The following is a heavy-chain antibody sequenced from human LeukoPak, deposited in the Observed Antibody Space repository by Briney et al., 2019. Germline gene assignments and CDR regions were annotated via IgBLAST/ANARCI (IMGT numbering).Heavy chain of an antibody. V-gene: IGHV1-2*02. D-gene: IGHD2-8*01. CDR2: INPNSGDT. J-gene: IGHJ4*02. CDR1: GYTFIDSY. Sequence: ASVKVSCKASGYTFIDSYIHWVRQAPGQGPEWMGWINPNSGDTNTAQELQGRVTMSRGTSISTAYMELSSLRFDDTAMYYCARRGISTVMAFFYWGQGTLVTVSS. CDR3: ARRGISTVMAFFY.